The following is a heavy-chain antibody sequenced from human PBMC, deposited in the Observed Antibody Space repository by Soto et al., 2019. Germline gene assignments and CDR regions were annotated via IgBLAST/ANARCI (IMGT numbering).Heavy chain of an antibody. Sequence: ASVKVSCKASGYTFTSYGISWVRQAPGQGLEWMGWISAYNGNTNYAQKLQGRVTMTTDTSTSTAYMELRSLRSDDTAVYYCARREGRRDIVVADYYYYYMDVWGKGTTVTVSS. V-gene: IGHV1-18*01. CDR3: ARREGRRDIVVADYYYYYMDV. CDR2: ISAYNGNT. J-gene: IGHJ6*03. CDR1: GYTFTSYG. D-gene: IGHD2-2*01.